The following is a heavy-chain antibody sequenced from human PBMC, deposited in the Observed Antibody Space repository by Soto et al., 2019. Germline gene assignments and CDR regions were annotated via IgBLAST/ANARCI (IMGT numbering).Heavy chain of an antibody. CDR3: ARAVLQYSWYPHY. CDR2: ISYDGSNK. D-gene: IGHD6-13*01. Sequence: GGSLRLSCAASGFTFSSYAMHWVRQAPGKGLEWVAVISYDGSNKYYADSVKGRFTISRDNSKNTLYLQMNSLRAEDTAVYYCARAVLQYSWYPHYWGQGTLVTVS. V-gene: IGHV3-30-3*01. CDR1: GFTFSSYA. J-gene: IGHJ4*02.